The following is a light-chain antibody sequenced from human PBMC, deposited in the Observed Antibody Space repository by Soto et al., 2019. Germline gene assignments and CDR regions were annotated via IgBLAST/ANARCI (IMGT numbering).Light chain of an antibody. CDR1: ESVSGN. V-gene: IGKV3-20*01. Sequence: EIELTQSPGTLSVSAGERAPLSCLARESVSGNLAWYQQKPGQVPRLLIYDTSNRATGIPARFSGSGSGTDFTLTISRLEPEDFAVYSCQQYGSSRGWTFGQGTKVDIK. J-gene: IGKJ1*01. CDR3: QQYGSSRGWT. CDR2: DTS.